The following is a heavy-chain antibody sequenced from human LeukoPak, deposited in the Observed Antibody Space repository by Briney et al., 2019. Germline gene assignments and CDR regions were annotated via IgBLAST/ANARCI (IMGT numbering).Heavy chain of an antibody. V-gene: IGHV3-48*01. J-gene: IGHJ4*02. CDR2: ISSRSSTI. CDR1: GFTFSSYS. D-gene: IGHD4-11*01. CDR3: ARDNYIVDY. Sequence: PGGSLRLSFAASGFTFSSYSMNWVRQAPGKGLEWVSYISSRSSTIYYADSVKGRFTISRDNAKNSLYLQMNSLRAEDTAVFYCARDNYIVDYWGQGTLVTVSS.